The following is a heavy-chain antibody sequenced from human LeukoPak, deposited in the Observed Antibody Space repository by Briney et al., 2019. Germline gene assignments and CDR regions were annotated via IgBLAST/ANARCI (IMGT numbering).Heavy chain of an antibody. J-gene: IGHJ4*02. V-gene: IGHV3-23*01. D-gene: IGHD6-13*01. CDR1: GFTFSHYT. Sequence: QTGGSLRLSCVASGFTFSHYTLHWVRQAPGKGLEWVSAISGSGGSTYYADSVKGRFTISRDNSKNTLYLQMNSLRAEDTAVYYCAKVNPYSSSEGYFDYWGQGTLVTVSS. CDR2: ISGSGGST. CDR3: AKVNPYSSSEGYFDY.